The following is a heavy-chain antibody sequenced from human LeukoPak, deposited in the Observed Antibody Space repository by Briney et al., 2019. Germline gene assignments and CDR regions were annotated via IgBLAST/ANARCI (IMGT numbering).Heavy chain of an antibody. V-gene: IGHV4-59*01. D-gene: IGHD3-10*01. Sequence: SETLSLMCTVSDGSISSYYWSWVRQPPGRGLEWIGSIHYSGSTSHNPSLKSRVYISVDTSKNQFFLKLSSVTAADTAVYYCARIYGSGSFYFDYWGQGTLVTVSS. CDR3: ARIYGSGSFYFDY. CDR2: IHYSGST. J-gene: IGHJ4*02. CDR1: DGSISSYY.